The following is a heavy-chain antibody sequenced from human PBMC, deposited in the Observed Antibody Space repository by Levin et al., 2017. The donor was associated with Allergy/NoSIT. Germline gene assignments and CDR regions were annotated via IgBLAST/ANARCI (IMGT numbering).Heavy chain of an antibody. Sequence: SQTLSFTCAVSGASTSNDDWWNWVRQSPGKGLEWIGEIYHGGNVNYNPSLKSRVLISLDKSKNQFSLILTSVTASDTAVYYCARDHETSGSWYFDLWGRGTLVTVSS. V-gene: IGHV4/OR15-8*02. CDR3: ARDHETSGSWYFDL. CDR1: GASTSNDDW. J-gene: IGHJ2*01. CDR2: IYHGGNV. D-gene: IGHD3-10*01.